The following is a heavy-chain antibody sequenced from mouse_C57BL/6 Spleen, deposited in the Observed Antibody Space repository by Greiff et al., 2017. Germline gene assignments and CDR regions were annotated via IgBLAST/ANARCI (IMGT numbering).Heavy chain of an antibody. Sequence: GAEIVKPGASVKMSCKASGYTFTSYWITWVKQRPGQGLEWIGDIYPGSGSTNYNEKFKSKATLTVDTSSSTAYMQLSSLTSDDSAVYYSTRHYGSSGLDYLCQCTTLTVAS. J-gene: IGHJ2*01. V-gene: IGHV1-55*01. CDR1: GYTFTSYW. D-gene: IGHD1-1*01. CDR3: TRHYGSSGLDY. CDR2: IYPGSGST.